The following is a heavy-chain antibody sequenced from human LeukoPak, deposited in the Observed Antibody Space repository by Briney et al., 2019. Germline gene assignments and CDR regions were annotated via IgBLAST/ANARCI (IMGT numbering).Heavy chain of an antibody. J-gene: IGHJ3*02. Sequence: ASVKVSCKASGYTFTSYGISWVRQAPGQGLEWMGWISAYSGNTNYAQKLQGRVTMTTDTSTSTAYMELRSLRSDDTAVYYCARAQRRDDAFDIWGQGTMVTVSS. V-gene: IGHV1-18*01. D-gene: IGHD5-24*01. CDR3: ARAQRRDDAFDI. CDR1: GYTFTSYG. CDR2: ISAYSGNT.